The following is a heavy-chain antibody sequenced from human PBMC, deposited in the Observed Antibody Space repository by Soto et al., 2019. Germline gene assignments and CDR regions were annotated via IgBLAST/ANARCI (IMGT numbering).Heavy chain of an antibody. V-gene: IGHV1-2*04. J-gene: IGHJ3*02. D-gene: IGHD3-22*01. CDR1: GYTFTGYY. CDR2: INPNSGGT. Sequence: ASVKVSCKASGYTFTGYYMHWVRQAPGQGLEWMGWINPNSGGTNYAQKFQGWVTMTRDTSISTAYMELSRLRSDDTAVYYCARDRGDYYDSSGYYLDAFDIWGQGTMVTV. CDR3: ARDRGDYYDSSGYYLDAFDI.